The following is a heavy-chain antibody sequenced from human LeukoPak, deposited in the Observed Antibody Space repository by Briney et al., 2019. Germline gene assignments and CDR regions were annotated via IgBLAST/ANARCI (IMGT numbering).Heavy chain of an antibody. D-gene: IGHD2-15*01. J-gene: IGHJ6*03. CDR1: GGTFSSYA. CDR2: IIPIFGTA. CDR3: ATSVAHCSGGSCYVQGYYYYMDV. V-gene: IGHV1-69*13. Sequence: ASVKVSCKASGGTFSSYAISWVRQAPGQGLEWMGGIIPIFGTANYAQKFQGRVTITADESTSTAYMELSSLRSEDTAVYYCATSVAHCSGGSCYVQGYYYYMDVWGKGTTVTISS.